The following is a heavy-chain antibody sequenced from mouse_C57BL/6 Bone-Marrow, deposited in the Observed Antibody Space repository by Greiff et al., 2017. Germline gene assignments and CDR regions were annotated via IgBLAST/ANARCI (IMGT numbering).Heavy chain of an antibody. CDR3: AIYYDFDY. V-gene: IGHV1-50*01. D-gene: IGHD1-1*01. Sequence: VQLQQPGAELVKPGASVKLSCKASGYTFTSYWMPWVKQRPGQGLEWIGEIDPSDSYTNYNQKFKGQATLTVDTSSSTAYMQLSSLTSEDAAVYYYAIYYDFDYWGQGTTLTVSS. CDR1: GYTFTSYW. CDR2: IDPSDSYT. J-gene: IGHJ2*01.